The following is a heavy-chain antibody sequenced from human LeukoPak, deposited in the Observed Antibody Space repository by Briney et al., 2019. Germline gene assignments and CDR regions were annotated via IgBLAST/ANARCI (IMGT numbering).Heavy chain of an antibody. J-gene: IGHJ4*02. V-gene: IGHV4-39*01. Sequence: PSETLSLTCTVSGGSISSSSYYWGWIRQPPGKGLEWIGSIYYSGSTYYNPSLKSRVTISVDTSKNQFSLKLSSVTAADTAVYYCARHSSDRIDYWGQGTLVTVSS. CDR3: ARHSSDRIDY. D-gene: IGHD2-2*01. CDR1: GGSISSSSYY. CDR2: IYYSGST.